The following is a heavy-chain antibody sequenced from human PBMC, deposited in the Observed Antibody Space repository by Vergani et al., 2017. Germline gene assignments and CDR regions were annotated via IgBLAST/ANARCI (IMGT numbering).Heavy chain of an antibody. V-gene: IGHV3-9*01. J-gene: IGHJ2*01. CDR2: ISWNSGSI. D-gene: IGHD3-3*01. Sequence: EVQPVESGGGLVQPGRSLRLSCAASGFTFDDYAMHWVRQAPGKGLEWVSGISWNSGSIGYADSVKGRFTLSRDNAKNSLYLQMNSLRAEDTALYYCAKDHYDFWSGYPNLSPFDLWGRGTLVTVSS. CDR3: AKDHYDFWSGYPNLSPFDL. CDR1: GFTFDDYA.